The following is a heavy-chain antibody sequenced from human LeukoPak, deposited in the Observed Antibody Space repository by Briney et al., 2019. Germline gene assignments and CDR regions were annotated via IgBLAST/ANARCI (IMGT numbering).Heavy chain of an antibody. D-gene: IGHD6-13*01. J-gene: IGHJ4*02. V-gene: IGHV4-39*07. CDR2: IHYSENT. CDR3: ARSAFLVTAPGLYYFDY. CDR1: GGSISSTTYY. Sequence: PSETLSLTCTVSGGSISSTTYYWGWIRQPPGKGLEWIGSIHYSENTYYNPSLKGRVTMSVATSKNQFSLHLSSVTAADTAVYYCARSAFLVTAPGLYYFDYWGQGTLVAVSS.